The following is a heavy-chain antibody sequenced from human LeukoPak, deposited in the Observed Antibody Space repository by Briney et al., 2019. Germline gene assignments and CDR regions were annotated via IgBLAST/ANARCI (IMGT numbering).Heavy chain of an antibody. J-gene: IGHJ3*02. CDR2: ISSSGGST. Sequence: GGSLRLSCAASGFTFSSYAMSWVRQAPGKGLEWVSAISSSGGSTYYADSVKGRFTISRDNSKNTLYLQMNSLRAEDTAVYYCAKAGYCSSTSCYYDAFDIWGQGTMVTVSS. CDR1: GFTFSSYA. CDR3: AKAGYCSSTSCYYDAFDI. D-gene: IGHD2-2*01. V-gene: IGHV3-23*01.